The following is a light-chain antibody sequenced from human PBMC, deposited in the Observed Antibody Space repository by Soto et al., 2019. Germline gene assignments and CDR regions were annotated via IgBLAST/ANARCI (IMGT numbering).Light chain of an antibody. V-gene: IGKV3-20*01. CDR2: GAS. Sequence: EIVLTQSPATLSSSPGERATLSCRASQSVSSSYLAWYQQKPGQAPRLLIYGASSRATGIPDRFSGSGSGTEFTLTISSLQPDDFATYYCQQYNSYWTFGQGTKVDNK. CDR3: QQYNSYWT. CDR1: QSVSSSY. J-gene: IGKJ1*01.